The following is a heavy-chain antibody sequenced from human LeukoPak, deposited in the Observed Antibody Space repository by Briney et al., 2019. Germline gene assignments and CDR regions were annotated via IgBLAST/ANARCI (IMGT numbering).Heavy chain of an antibody. Sequence: GGSLRLSCAASGFTFSSYGMHWVRQAPGKGLEWVAVISYDGSNKYYADSVKGRFTISRDNSKNTLYLQMNSLRAEDTAVYYCAKARAVAVYYFDYWGQGTLVTVSS. CDR2: ISYDGSNK. CDR3: AKARAVAVYYFDY. J-gene: IGHJ4*02. D-gene: IGHD6-19*01. CDR1: GFTFSSYG. V-gene: IGHV3-30*18.